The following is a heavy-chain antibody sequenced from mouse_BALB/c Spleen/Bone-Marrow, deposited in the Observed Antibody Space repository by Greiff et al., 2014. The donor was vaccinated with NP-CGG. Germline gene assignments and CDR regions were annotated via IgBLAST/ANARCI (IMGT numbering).Heavy chain of an antibody. CDR2: IDPANGYT. D-gene: IGHD2-4*01. CDR3: ASYDWDYCFDY. Sequence: VQLQQPGAELVKPGASVKLSCKASGFNFKDYYMHWVKQRPEQGLEWIGWIDPANGYTKYDQKFQGKATITADTSSNTAYLQLSSLTSEDAAFYYCASYDWDYCFDYWGQGTTLTVSS. CDR1: GFNFKDYY. J-gene: IGHJ2*01. V-gene: IGHV14-3*02.